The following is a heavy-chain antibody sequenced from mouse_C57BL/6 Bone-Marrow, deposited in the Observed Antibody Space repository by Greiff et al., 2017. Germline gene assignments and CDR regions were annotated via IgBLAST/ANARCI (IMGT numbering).Heavy chain of an antibody. J-gene: IGHJ2*01. CDR2: IYPRSGNT. V-gene: IGHV1-81*01. CDR3: ARYNDGCEGAPFDY. Sequence: VQLQQSGAELARPGASVKLSCKASGYTFTSYGISWVKQRTGQGLEWIGEIYPRSGNTYSNEKFKGKATLTADKSSSTAYMELRSLTSEDSAVYFCARYNDGCEGAPFDYGGQGTTLTVAA. D-gene: IGHD2-3*01. CDR1: GYTFTSYG.